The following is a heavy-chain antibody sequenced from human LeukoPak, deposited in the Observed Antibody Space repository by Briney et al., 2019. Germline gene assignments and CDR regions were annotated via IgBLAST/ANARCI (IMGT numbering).Heavy chain of an antibody. CDR3: ARGLSDSPPSFDY. V-gene: IGHV3-30-3*01. Sequence: GGSLRLSCVASGFTFNMYPLHWVRQAPGKGLEWVAVISIDGSNYLGADSVKGRFTISRDNSKNTVYLQMNSLRPEDTAMYFCARGLSDSPPSFDYWGQGTLVAVSS. D-gene: IGHD2-21*02. CDR1: GFTFNMYP. CDR2: ISIDGSNY. J-gene: IGHJ4*02.